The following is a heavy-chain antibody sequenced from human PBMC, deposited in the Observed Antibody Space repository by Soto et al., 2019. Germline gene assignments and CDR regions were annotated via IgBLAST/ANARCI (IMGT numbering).Heavy chain of an antibody. CDR2: INPTGGST. J-gene: IGHJ5*02. CDR1: GYTFTNYY. CDR3: ARAYTTSCPGP. V-gene: IGHV1-46*01. D-gene: IGHD6-6*01. Sequence: ASVKVSCKASGYTFTNYYMHWVRQAPGQGLEWMGMINPTGGSTTYAQKFQGRVSMTRDTSTNTVYMELSGLRSEDTAVYYCARAYTTSCPGPWGQGTLVTVSS.